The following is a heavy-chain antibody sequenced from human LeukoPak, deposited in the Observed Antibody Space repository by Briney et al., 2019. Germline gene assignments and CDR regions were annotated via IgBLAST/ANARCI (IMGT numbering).Heavy chain of an antibody. D-gene: IGHD4-23*01. CDR1: GYTFTSYA. CDR2: INPSGGST. CDR3: ARDPRYGGNSNAFDI. V-gene: IGHV1-46*01. Sequence: ASVKVSCKASGYTFTSYAMNWVRQAPGQGLEWMGIINPSGGSTSYAQKFQGRVTMTRDTSTSTVYMELSSLRSEDTAVYYCARDPRYGGNSNAFDIWGQGTMVTVSS. J-gene: IGHJ3*02.